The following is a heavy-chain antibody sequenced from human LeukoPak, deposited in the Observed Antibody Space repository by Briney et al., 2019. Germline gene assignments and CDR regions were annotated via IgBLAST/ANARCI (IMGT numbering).Heavy chain of an antibody. D-gene: IGHD3-10*01. V-gene: IGHV4-59*12. CDR2: IYWSGRT. CDR1: GGSIRSYY. CDR3: AKSNGYGLVDI. J-gene: IGHJ3*02. Sequence: PSETLSLTCTVSGGSIRSYYWSWIRQPPGKGLEWIGYIYWSGRTHYNPSLKGRVTISLDTSRNQFSLNLNSVTAADTAVYYCAKSNGYGLVDIWGQGTMVTVSS.